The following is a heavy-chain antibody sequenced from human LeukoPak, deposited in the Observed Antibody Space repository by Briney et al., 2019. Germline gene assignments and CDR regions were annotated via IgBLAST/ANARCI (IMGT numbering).Heavy chain of an antibody. J-gene: IGHJ6*02. D-gene: IGHD5-12*01. Sequence: SGPTLVKPTQTLXLTCTISGFSLSTNEVGVGWIRQPPGKALEWLALIYWDDDKRYSPSLRSRLTTTKDTSKNQVVLVMTDMDPADTGTYYCLHDHDYRMDVWGQGTTVTVSS. CDR3: LHDHDYRMDV. CDR1: GFSLSTNEVG. V-gene: IGHV2-5*02. CDR2: IYWDDDK.